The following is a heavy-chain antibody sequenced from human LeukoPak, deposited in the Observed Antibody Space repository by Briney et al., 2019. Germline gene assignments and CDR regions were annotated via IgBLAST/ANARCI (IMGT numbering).Heavy chain of an antibody. Sequence: ASVKVSGKASGYTFTSYDINWVRQATGQGLEWMGWMSPNSGNTGYAQKFQGRVTMTRNTSISTAYMELSTLRSEDTAVYYCVRGPGDFQHWGQGTLVTVSS. CDR1: GYTFTSYD. D-gene: IGHD2-8*02. CDR2: MSPNSGNT. J-gene: IGHJ1*01. CDR3: VRGPGDFQH. V-gene: IGHV1-8*01.